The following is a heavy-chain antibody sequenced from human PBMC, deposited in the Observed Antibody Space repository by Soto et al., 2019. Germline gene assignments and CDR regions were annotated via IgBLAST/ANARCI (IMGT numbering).Heavy chain of an antibody. D-gene: IGHD3-22*01. CDR2: ISAYNGDT. Sequence: QVQLVQSGAEVKKPGASVKVSCKASGYTFTSYGISWVRQAPGQGLEWMGWISAYNGDTKYAQRFQGRVTMTTDTSTSTAYMDLRSLRSDDTAVYYCARDFSMTVVVGGHWGQGTLVTVSS. CDR3: ARDFSMTVVVGGH. CDR1: GYTFTSYG. J-gene: IGHJ4*02. V-gene: IGHV1-18*01.